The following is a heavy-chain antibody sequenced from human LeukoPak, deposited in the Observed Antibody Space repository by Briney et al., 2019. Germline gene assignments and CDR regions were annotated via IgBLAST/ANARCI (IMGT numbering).Heavy chain of an antibody. CDR1: GFTFSSYA. J-gene: IGHJ5*02. CDR2: ISGSGGST. V-gene: IGHV3-23*01. Sequence: GGSLRLPCAASGFTFSSYAMSWVRQAPGKGLEWVSAISGSGGSTYYADSVKGRFTISRDNSKNTLYLQMNSLRAEDTAAYYCAKWDYSSSWYWRRWFDPWGQGTLVTVSS. CDR3: AKWDYSSSWYWRRWFDP. D-gene: IGHD6-13*01.